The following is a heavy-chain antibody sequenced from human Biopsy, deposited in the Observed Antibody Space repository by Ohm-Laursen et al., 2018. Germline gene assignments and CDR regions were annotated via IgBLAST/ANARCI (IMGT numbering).Heavy chain of an antibody. V-gene: IGHV1-8*01. Sequence: GASVKVSCKTSGYPFTFYEINWVRQATGQGLEWLGWMNPDSGNTGSAQKFHDRVTMTTDTSTSTAYMELRSLRSDDTAVYYCARDRPSVSTYGVDWGQGTLATVSS. CDR2: MNPDSGNT. D-gene: IGHD3-3*01. J-gene: IGHJ4*02. CDR3: ARDRPSVSTYGVD. CDR1: GYPFTFYE.